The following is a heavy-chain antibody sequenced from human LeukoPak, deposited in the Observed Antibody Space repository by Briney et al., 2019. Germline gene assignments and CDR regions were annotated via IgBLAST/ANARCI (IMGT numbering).Heavy chain of an antibody. CDR1: GGTFSSYA. J-gene: IGHJ4*02. CDR3: ARDRGSASYSPFDY. V-gene: IGHV1-69*13. Sequence: GASVKVSCRASGGTFSSYAISWVRQAPGQGLEWMGGIIPIFGTANYAQKFQGRVTITADESTSTAYMELSSLRSEDTAVYYCARDRGSASYSPFDYWGQGTLVTVSS. CDR2: IIPIFGTA. D-gene: IGHD3-10*01.